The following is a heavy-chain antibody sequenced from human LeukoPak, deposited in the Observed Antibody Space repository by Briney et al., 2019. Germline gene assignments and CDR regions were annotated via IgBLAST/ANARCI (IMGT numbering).Heavy chain of an antibody. Sequence: SETLSLTCTVSGGSISSYYWGWIRQPPGKGLEWIGYIYYSGSTNYNPSLKNRVTISVDTSKNQFSLKLSSVTAADTAVYYCARGEQWPGGSFDPWGQGTLVTVSS. D-gene: IGHD6-19*01. V-gene: IGHV4-59*01. J-gene: IGHJ5*02. CDR1: GGSISSYY. CDR2: IYYSGST. CDR3: ARGEQWPGGSFDP.